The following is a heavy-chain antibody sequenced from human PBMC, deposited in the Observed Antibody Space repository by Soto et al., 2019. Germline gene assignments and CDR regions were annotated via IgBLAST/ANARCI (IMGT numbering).Heavy chain of an antibody. Sequence: PGESLKISCKGSGYSFTSYWIGWVRQMPGKGLEWMGIIYPGDSDTRYSPSFQGQVTISADKSISTAYLQWSSLKASDTAMYYCASYDILTGPTYGMDVWGQGTTVTVS. CDR2: IYPGDSDT. CDR3: ASYDILTGPTYGMDV. V-gene: IGHV5-51*01. J-gene: IGHJ6*02. CDR1: GYSFTSYW. D-gene: IGHD3-9*01.